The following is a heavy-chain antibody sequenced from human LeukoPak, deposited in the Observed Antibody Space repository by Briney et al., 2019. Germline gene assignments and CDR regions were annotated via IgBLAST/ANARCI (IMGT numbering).Heavy chain of an antibody. CDR2: INPNSGGT. J-gene: IGHJ6*03. Sequence: ASVKVSCKASGYTFTGYYMHWVRQAPGQGLEWMGWINPNSGGTNYAQKFQGRVTMTRDTSISTAYMELSRLRSDDTAVYYCARDTVQLWLRYYYYYMDVWGKGTTVTVSS. CDR1: GYTFTGYY. V-gene: IGHV1-2*02. D-gene: IGHD5-18*01. CDR3: ARDTVQLWLRYYYYYMDV.